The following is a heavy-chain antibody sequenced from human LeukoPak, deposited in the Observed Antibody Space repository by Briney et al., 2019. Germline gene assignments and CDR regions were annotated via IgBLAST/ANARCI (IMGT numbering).Heavy chain of an antibody. V-gene: IGHV4-59*01. D-gene: IGHD5-12*01. CDR3: AREGFAGGATIRTYYFDY. CDR2: IYYTGST. J-gene: IGHJ4*02. Sequence: SETLSLTCTVSGGSMSFYYWNWIRQSPGKGLEWIGYIYYTGSTNYNPSLQSRVTISVDKSENQFSLNLYSVTAADTAVYYCAREGFAGGATIRTYYFDYWGQGTLVTVSS. CDR1: GGSMSFYY.